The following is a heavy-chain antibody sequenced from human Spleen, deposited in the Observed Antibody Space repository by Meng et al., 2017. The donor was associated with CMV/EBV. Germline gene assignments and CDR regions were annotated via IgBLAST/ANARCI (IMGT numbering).Heavy chain of an antibody. CDR1: YTFATYG. V-gene: IGHV1-18*01. Sequence: YTFATYGINWVRQAPGQGLAWMGWVSPNNGNTYYAQKLQGRVTMTADTLTSTAYMDLRSLTSDDTAVYYCARGGRGIVLVPASHFDFWGPGTLVTVSS. CDR3: ARGGRGIVLVPASHFDF. CDR2: VSPNNGNT. J-gene: IGHJ4*02. D-gene: IGHD2-2*01.